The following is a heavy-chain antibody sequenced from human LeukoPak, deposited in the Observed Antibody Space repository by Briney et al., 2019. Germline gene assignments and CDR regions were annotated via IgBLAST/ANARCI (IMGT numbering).Heavy chain of an antibody. J-gene: IGHJ4*02. V-gene: IGHV3-30-3*01. CDR3: ARDRGALMTTVTTPHFDY. D-gene: IGHD4-17*01. Sequence: GGSLRLSCAASGFTFSSYAMHWVRQAPGKGLEWVAVISYDGSNKYYADSVKGRFTISRDNSKNTLYLQMNSLRAEDTAVYYCARDRGALMTTVTTPHFDYWGQGTLVTVSS. CDR2: ISYDGSNK. CDR1: GFTFSSYA.